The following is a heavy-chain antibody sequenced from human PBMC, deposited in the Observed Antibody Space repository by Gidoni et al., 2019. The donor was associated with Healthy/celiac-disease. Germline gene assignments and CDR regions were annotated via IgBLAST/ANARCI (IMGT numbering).Heavy chain of an antibody. Sequence: QVPLGQAGAEGKKPGVSMKGSCKGSGYTLTGYYMHWVRQAPGQGLEWMGWINPNSGGTNYAQKLQGRVTMTRDTSISTAYMELSRLRSDDTAVYYCARDPLSSSSSGWGQGTLVTVSS. J-gene: IGHJ4*02. CDR2: INPNSGGT. V-gene: IGHV1-2*02. CDR3: ARDPLSSSSSG. D-gene: IGHD6-6*01. CDR1: GYTLTGYY.